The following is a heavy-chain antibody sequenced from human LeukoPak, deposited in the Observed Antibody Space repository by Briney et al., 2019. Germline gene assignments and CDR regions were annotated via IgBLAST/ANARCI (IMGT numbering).Heavy chain of an antibody. CDR1: GGSFSGYY. J-gene: IGHJ6*03. D-gene: IGHD6-19*01. CDR3: ARWASSGWFRNVYDYYHMDV. Sequence: SETLSLTCAVYGGSFSGYYWSWLRQPPGKGLEWIGYIYYSGSTNYNPSLKSRVTISVDTSKNQFSLKLSSVTAADTAVYYCARWASSGWFRNVYDYYHMDVWGKGTTVTVSS. CDR2: IYYSGST. V-gene: IGHV4-59*01.